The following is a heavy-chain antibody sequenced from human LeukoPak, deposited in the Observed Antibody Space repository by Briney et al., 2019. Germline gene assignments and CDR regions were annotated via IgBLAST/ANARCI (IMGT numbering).Heavy chain of an antibody. V-gene: IGHV3-66*02. CDR1: GFTVSSNY. CDR2: IYSGGST. D-gene: IGHD6-6*01. Sequence: GGSLRLSCAASGFTVSSNYMSWVRQAPGKGLEWVSVIYSGGSTYYADSVKGRFTISRDNSKNTLYLQMNSLRAEDTAVYYCARVRAPRYSSSSDLIYHFDYWGQGTLVTVSS. J-gene: IGHJ4*02. CDR3: ARVRAPRYSSSSDLIYHFDY.